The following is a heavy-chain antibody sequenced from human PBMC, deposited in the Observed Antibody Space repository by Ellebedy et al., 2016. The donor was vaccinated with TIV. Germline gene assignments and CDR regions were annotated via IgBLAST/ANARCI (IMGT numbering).Heavy chain of an antibody. D-gene: IGHD6-13*01. CDR2: ISYDGSRR. J-gene: IGHJ5*02. Sequence: GESLKISCAASGFTFSSHAMHWVRQAPGKGLEWVTFISYDGSRRYYADSVKGRFTLSRDNVKNSLYLQMNSLRDEDTAVYYCARAGDQSAARVSVWFDPWGQGTLVTVSS. CDR3: ARAGDQSAARVSVWFDP. CDR1: GFTFSSHA. V-gene: IGHV3-30-3*01.